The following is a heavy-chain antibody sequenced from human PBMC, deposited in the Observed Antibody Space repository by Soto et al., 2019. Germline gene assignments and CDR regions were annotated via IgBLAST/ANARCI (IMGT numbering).Heavy chain of an antibody. CDR1: GYTFTSYD. CDR2: MKPNSGNT. V-gene: IGHV1-8*01. J-gene: IGHJ5*02. CDR3: ARLKQDYAVA. Sequence: QVQLVQSGAEVKKPGASVKVSCKASGYTFTSYDINWVRLATGQGLEWMGWMKPNSGNTAYAQKFQGRITMTRNTSISTAYRELIILRSEDTAVYYCARLKQDYAVAWGQGTLVTVSS. D-gene: IGHD3-16*01.